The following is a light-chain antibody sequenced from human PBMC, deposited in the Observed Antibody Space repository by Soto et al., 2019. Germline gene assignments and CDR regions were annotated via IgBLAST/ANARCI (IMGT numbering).Light chain of an antibody. J-gene: IGLJ1*01. Sequence: QSALTQPASVSGSPGQSITISCAGTSSDVGAYNYVSWYQHHPGKAPKLMIYDVNNRPSGDSNRFSGSKSGNTASLTISGLQAEDEAVYYCSSWTSGATYVFGSGTKVTV. V-gene: IGLV2-14*03. CDR3: SSWTSGATYV. CDR1: SSDVGAYNY. CDR2: DVN.